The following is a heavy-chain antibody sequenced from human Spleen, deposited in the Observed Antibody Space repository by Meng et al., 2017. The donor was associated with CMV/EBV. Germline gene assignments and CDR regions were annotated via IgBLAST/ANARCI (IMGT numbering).Heavy chain of an antibody. V-gene: IGHV1-69*05. J-gene: IGHJ2*01. D-gene: IGHD2-21*01. CDR2: IIPIFGTT. Sequence: SVKVSCKASGFTFTSSAVQWVRQAPGQGLEWIGGIIPIFGTTNCAQKFQGRVTITTDESTSTVYMELSRLRSEDTAVYYCEVVIAQSGYFDLWGRGTLVTVSS. CDR3: EVVIAQSGYFDL. CDR1: GFTFTSSA.